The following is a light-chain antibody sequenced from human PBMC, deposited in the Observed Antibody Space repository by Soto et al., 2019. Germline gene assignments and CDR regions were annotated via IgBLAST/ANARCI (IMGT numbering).Light chain of an antibody. CDR3: QQFGSSVT. J-gene: IGKJ5*01. CDR2: RTS. CDR1: QSVSSTY. Sequence: EIVFTQSPGPLCLSPGERASLSCRASQSVSSTYLAWYQQKPGQAPRLLIYRTSTRATGIPDRFSVSGSGTDFTLTISRMEPEEFAVYYCQQFGSSVTFGQGTRLEIK. V-gene: IGKV3-20*01.